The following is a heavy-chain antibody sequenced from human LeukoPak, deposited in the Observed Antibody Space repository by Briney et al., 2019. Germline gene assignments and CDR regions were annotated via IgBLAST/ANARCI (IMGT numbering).Heavy chain of an antibody. CDR2: ISSSSSTI. CDR1: GFTFSDYY. D-gene: IGHD1-20*01. J-gene: IGHJ4*02. V-gene: IGHV3-11*04. Sequence: KAGGSLRLSCAASGFTFSDYYMSWIRQAPGKGLEWVSYISSSSSTIYYADSVKGRFTISRDNAKNSLYLQMNSLRAEDTAVYYCARDPDGITGTTAPGYWGQGTLVTVSS. CDR3: ARDPDGITGTTAPGY.